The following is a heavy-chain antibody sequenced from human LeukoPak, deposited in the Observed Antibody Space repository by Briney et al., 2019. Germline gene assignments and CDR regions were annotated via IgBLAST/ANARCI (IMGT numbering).Heavy chain of an antibody. V-gene: IGHV3-7*01. CDR1: GFSFRNYW. CDR3: AGGGGLHTNFDY. Sequence: GGSLRLSCAASGFSFRNYWMGWVRQAPGKGLDWVANTKPDGSAEYYADSVRARFTASRDNANNLLYLQMNRLRAEDTAVYYCAGGGGLHTNFDYWGQGTLLTVSS. D-gene: IGHD2-15*01. J-gene: IGHJ4*02. CDR2: TKPDGSAE.